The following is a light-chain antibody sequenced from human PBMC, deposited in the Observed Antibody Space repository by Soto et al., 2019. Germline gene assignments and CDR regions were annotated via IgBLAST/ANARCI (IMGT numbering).Light chain of an antibody. J-gene: IGKJ5*01. Sequence: AIQVTQSPSSLSASVGDRVTITCRASQDISGALAWYQQKPGKAPKLLIYDVSTLESGVPSRFSGSGSGTEFTLTISSLQPEDFGTYYCQQFNSYPITFDHGTRLEIK. CDR1: QDISGA. CDR2: DVS. CDR3: QQFNSYPIT. V-gene: IGKV1-13*02.